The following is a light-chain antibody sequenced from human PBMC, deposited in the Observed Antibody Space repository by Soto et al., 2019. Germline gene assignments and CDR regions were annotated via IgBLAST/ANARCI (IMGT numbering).Light chain of an antibody. CDR2: EVT. Sequence: QSALTQPASVSASPGQSIAISCSGTSSDVGAYDYVFWYQHHPGKAPKLIIYEVTYRPSGVSNRFSASKSGNTASLTISGLQAEDEADYYCSSYTRSSTYVFGTGTKVTVL. V-gene: IGLV2-14*01. CDR3: SSYTRSSTYV. J-gene: IGLJ1*01. CDR1: SSDVGAYDY.